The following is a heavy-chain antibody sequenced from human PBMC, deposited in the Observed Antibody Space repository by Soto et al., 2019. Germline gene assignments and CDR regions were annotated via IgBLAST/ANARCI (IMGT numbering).Heavy chain of an antibody. V-gene: IGHV3-23*01. CDR1: GFTFSSYA. CDR2: ISGTGGTT. J-gene: IGHJ4*02. D-gene: IGHD6-25*01. CDR3: AKFFVETGGSSGWPWSFHF. Sequence: GSLRLSCAASGFTFSSYAMSWVRQAPGKGLEWVSAISGTGGTTYCADSVKGRFTISRDNSRNTLHLQMNSLRAEDTAIYYCAKFFVETGGSSGWPWSFHFWGQGTLVTVSS.